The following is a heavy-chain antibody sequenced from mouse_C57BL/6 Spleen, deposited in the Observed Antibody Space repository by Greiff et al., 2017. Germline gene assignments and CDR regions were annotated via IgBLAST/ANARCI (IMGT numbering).Heavy chain of an antibody. CDR3: AREGDYGSSLWFAY. CDR1: GYSFTDYN. D-gene: IGHD1-1*01. CDR2: INPNYGTT. J-gene: IGHJ3*01. V-gene: IGHV1-39*01. Sequence: VQLQQSGPELVKPGASVKISCKASGYSFTDYNMNWVKQSNGKSLEWIGVINPNYGTTSYNQKFKGKATLSVDQSSSTAYMQLNSLTSEDSAVYYCAREGDYGSSLWFAYWGQGTLVTVSA.